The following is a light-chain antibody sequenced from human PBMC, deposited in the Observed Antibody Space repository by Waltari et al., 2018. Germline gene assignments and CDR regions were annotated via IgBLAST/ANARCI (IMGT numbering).Light chain of an antibody. CDR3: QTGGHGTWV. V-gene: IGLV4-69*01. J-gene: IGLJ3*02. Sequence: QRTEKGPRYWMNGNRDGSHNKGGGIPDRFPGSSSGAERYLTISSLQSEDEADYYCQTGGHGTWVFGGGTRLTVL. CDR2: GNRDGSH.